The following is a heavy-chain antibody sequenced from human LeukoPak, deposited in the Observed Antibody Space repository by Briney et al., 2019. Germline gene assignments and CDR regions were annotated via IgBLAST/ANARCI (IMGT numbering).Heavy chain of an antibody. CDR2: IYTSGST. J-gene: IGHJ4*02. Sequence: SETLSLTCTVSGGSISSYYWSWIRQPAGKGLEWIGRIYTSGSTNYTPSPKSRVTMSVDTSKNQFSLKLSSVTAADTAVYYCARGPGGATKESFDYWGQGTLVTVSS. CDR1: GGSISSYY. CDR3: ARGPGGATKESFDY. D-gene: IGHD1-26*01. V-gene: IGHV4-4*07.